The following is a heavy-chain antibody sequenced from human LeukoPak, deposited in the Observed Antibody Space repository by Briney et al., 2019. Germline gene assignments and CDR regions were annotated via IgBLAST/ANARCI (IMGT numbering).Heavy chain of an antibody. Sequence: GGSLRLSCAASGFAFNYAWVSWVRQAPGKGLEWVGRIKSKTDGGATDYAAPVKGRFTISRDDSKNTLYLQMNSLKTEDTAVYYCTTARYDILTGYDFWGQGTLVTVSS. CDR2: IKSKTDGGAT. CDR1: GFAFNYAW. V-gene: IGHV3-15*01. CDR3: TTARYDILTGYDF. D-gene: IGHD3-9*01. J-gene: IGHJ4*02.